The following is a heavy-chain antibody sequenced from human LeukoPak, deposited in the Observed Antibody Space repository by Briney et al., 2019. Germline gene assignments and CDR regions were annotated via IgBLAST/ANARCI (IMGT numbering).Heavy chain of an antibody. CDR2: IYHSGST. CDR3: AGLTTTAWYFNL. V-gene: IGHV4-30-2*01. D-gene: IGHD1-26*01. J-gene: IGHJ2*01. CDR1: GGSLIWGGYS. Sequence: PSGTPSPPFAVSGGSLIWGGYSRGLVRPPPGEGPGWIGYIYHSGSTYYNPSLKSRVTMSLDRSKNQFSLKVSSVTAADTAVYYCAGLTTTAWYFNLWGRGTLVTVSS.